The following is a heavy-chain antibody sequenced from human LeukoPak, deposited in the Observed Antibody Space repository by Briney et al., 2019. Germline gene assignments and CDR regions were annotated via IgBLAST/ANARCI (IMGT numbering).Heavy chain of an antibody. CDR1: GYTFTSYD. Sequence: GASVKVSCKASGYTFTSYDINWVRQVTGQGLEWMGWMNPKSGNTGYAQKFQGRVTITRNTSTSTAYMEVSNLRYEDTAVYYCANHKPTIVVVPAAIVGWGQGTLVTVSS. V-gene: IGHV1-8*03. D-gene: IGHD2-2*01. CDR2: MNPKSGNT. J-gene: IGHJ4*02. CDR3: ANHKPTIVVVPAAIVG.